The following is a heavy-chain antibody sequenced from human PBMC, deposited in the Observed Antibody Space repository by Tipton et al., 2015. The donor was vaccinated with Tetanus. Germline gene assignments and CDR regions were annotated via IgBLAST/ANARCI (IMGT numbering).Heavy chain of an antibody. CDR1: GYNLTNYW. D-gene: IGHD2-2*01. J-gene: IGHJ4*02. CDR3: ARLSCSRSACYRGSAYYFDY. Sequence: QLVQSGAEVKKPGESLKISCQGSGYNLTNYWIGWVRQVPGKGLEWMGIINPADSETTYGPSFQGQVTISADKSIGTAYLQRTNLKASDTAMYYCARLSCSRSACYRGSAYYFDYWGQGTLVTVSS. V-gene: IGHV5-51*01. CDR2: INPADSET.